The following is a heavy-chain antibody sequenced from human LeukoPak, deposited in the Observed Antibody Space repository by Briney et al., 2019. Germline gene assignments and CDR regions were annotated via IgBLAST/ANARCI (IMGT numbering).Heavy chain of an antibody. Sequence: PGRSLRLSCAASGFTFSDYTMQWVRQAPGKGLEWVALLPPDGSYQYYADSLKGRFTISRDNFKNALYLQMNSLRAEDTAVYYCARDQDPQYSSSLHGYFFDCWGQGTPVTVSS. CDR1: GFTFSDYT. D-gene: IGHD6-13*01. CDR3: ARDQDPQYSSSLHGYFFDC. V-gene: IGHV3-30*04. J-gene: IGHJ4*02. CDR2: LPPDGSYQ.